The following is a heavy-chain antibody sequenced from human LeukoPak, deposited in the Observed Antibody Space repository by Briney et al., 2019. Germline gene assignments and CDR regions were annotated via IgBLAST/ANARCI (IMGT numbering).Heavy chain of an antibody. V-gene: IGHV3-23*01. J-gene: IGHJ3*02. CDR2: ISGSGGST. D-gene: IGHD3-3*01. CDR1: GFTFSSYA. Sequence: GGSLRLSCAASGFTFSSYAMSWVRQAPGKGLEWVSAISGSGGSTCYADSVKGRFTISRDNSKNTLYLQMNSLRAEDTAVYYCAKDTIFGVVNPDDAFDIWGQGTMVTVSS. CDR3: AKDTIFGVVNPDDAFDI.